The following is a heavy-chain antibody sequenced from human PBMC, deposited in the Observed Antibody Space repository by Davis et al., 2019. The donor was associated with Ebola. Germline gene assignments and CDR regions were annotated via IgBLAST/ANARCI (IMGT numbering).Heavy chain of an antibody. D-gene: IGHD2-2*01. CDR2: INPNSGGT. CDR3: ARDCSSTSCYYGMDV. J-gene: IGHJ6*02. Sequence: ASVKVSCKASGYTFTSYDINWVRQATGQGLEWMGWINPNSGGTNYAQKFQGWVTMTRDTSISTAYMELSRLRSDDTAVYYCARDCSSTSCYYGMDVWGQGTTVTVSS. CDR1: GYTFTSYD. V-gene: IGHV1-2*04.